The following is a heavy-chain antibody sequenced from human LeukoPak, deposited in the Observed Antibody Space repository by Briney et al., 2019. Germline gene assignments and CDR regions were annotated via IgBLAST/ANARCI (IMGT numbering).Heavy chain of an antibody. J-gene: IGHJ5*02. V-gene: IGHV4-59*01. CDR2: IYYSGST. D-gene: IGHD3-10*01. CDR3: ARVDLGDYYGSGSYYIWFDP. CDR1: GGSISSYY. Sequence: PSETLSLTCTASGGSISSYYWSWIRQPPGKGLEWIGYIYYSGSTNYNPSLKSRVTISVDTSKNQFSLKLSSVTAADTAVYYCARVDLGDYYGSGSYYIWFDPWGQGTLVTVSS.